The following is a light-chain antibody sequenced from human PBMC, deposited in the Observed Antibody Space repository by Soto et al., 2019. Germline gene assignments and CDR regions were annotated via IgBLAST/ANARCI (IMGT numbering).Light chain of an antibody. J-gene: IGKJ1*01. CDR1: QSVSSNY. CDR2: GAS. V-gene: IGKV3-20*01. Sequence: ESVLTQSPGTLSLSPGERATLSCRASQSVSSNYLAWYQQKSGQAPRLLIYGASNRATGIPDRFSGSGSGTDFTLTISRLEPEDFAVYYCQQYGGSPRTFGQGTKVEIK. CDR3: QQYGGSPRT.